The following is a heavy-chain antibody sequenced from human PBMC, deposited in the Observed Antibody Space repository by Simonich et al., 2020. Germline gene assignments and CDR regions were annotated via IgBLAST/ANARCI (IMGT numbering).Heavy chain of an antibody. V-gene: IGHV4-34*01. Sequence: QVQLQQWGAGLLKPSETLSLTCAVYGGSFSGYYWSWIRQPPGKGLAGIGEIKHSERTTYTPSLKIGVTISVDPSKNQFSLKLGSVTAADTAVYYCARCGLVNYDILTGYHNWFDPWGQGTLVTVSS. CDR1: GGSFSGYY. CDR2: IKHSERT. D-gene: IGHD3-9*01. CDR3: ARCGLVNYDILTGYHNWFDP. J-gene: IGHJ5*02.